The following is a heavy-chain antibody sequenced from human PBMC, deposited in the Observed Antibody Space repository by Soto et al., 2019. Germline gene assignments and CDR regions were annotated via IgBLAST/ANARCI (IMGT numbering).Heavy chain of an antibody. D-gene: IGHD3-10*01. Sequence: QVQLVESGGGVVQSGRSLRLSCAASGFTFSYYEMHWVRQAPGKGLEWVAVVSPEETIKIYSESAKGRFTVSRDNSKSTLYLQMDSLRPDDTAVYYCAKDMFRGVLDYFDYWGHGTLVTVSS. J-gene: IGHJ4*01. CDR3: AKDMFRGVLDYFDY. CDR2: VSPEETIK. CDR1: GFTFSYYE. V-gene: IGHV3-30-3*01.